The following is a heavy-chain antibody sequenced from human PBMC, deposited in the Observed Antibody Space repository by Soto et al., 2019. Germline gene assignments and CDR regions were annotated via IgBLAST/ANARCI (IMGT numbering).Heavy chain of an antibody. CDR2: IWYDGSNK. D-gene: IGHD6-19*01. J-gene: IGHJ6*02. CDR3: ARGGSSGWSQDYYYGMDV. Sequence: QVQLVESGGGVVQPGRSLRLSCAASGFTFSSYGMHWVRQAPGKGLEWVAVIWYDGSNKYYADSVKGRFTISRDNSKNALYLQMNSLRAEDTAVYYCARGGSSGWSQDYYYGMDVWGQGTTVTVSS. CDR1: GFTFSSYG. V-gene: IGHV3-33*01.